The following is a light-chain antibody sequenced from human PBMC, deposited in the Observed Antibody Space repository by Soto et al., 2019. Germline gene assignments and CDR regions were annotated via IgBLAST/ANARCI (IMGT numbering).Light chain of an antibody. CDR2: EVT. Sequence: QSLLTQPASVSGSPGQSITISCTGTSSDVGAYSYLSWYQQHPGKAPKVIIYEVTNRPSGVSSRFSGSKSGNTASLTIYGLQAEDEADYYCSSYTNTDSYVFGTGTKVTVL. CDR1: SSDVGAYSY. J-gene: IGLJ1*01. V-gene: IGLV2-14*01. CDR3: SSYTNTDSYV.